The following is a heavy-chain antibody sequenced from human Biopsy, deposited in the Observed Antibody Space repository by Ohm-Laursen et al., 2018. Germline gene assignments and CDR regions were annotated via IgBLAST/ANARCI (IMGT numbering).Heavy chain of an antibody. J-gene: IGHJ4*02. CDR1: GFTFSSYA. CDR3: ARSVGIMAAPIDY. D-gene: IGHD3-16*01. CDR2: ISSSGNFM. Sequence: SLRLSCAASGFTFSSYAMTWFRQAPGKGLEWVSSISSSGNFMYYTDSVKGRFTISRDNAKNSLYLQMNSLRVEDTAVYYCARSVGIMAAPIDYWGQGTLVTVSS. V-gene: IGHV3-21*04.